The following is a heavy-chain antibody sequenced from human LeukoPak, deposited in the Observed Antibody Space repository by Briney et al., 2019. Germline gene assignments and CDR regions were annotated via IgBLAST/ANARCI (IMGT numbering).Heavy chain of an antibody. V-gene: IGHV1-69*06. CDR3: ARELPLGNDAFDI. CDR2: IIPIFGTA. D-gene: IGHD2-15*01. J-gene: IGHJ3*02. CDR1: GGTFSSYA. Sequence: GASVKVSCKASGGTFSSYAISWVRQAPGQGLEWMGGIIPIFGTANYAQKFQGRVTITADKSTSTAYMELSSLRSEDTAVYYCARELPLGNDAFDIWGQGTMVTVSS.